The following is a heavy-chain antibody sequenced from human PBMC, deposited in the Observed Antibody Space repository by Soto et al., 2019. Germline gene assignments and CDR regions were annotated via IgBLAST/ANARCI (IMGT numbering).Heavy chain of an antibody. Sequence: QVQLQESGPGLVKPSGTLSLTCAVSGGSISSNKWWSWVRQSPGQGLEWIGEIFHSGSTNYNPSLKKRVTISVDKSKDHFSLQLSSVTAADTAMYYCAREGEGGYHLDLWGQGTLVTVSS. V-gene: IGHV4-4*02. J-gene: IGHJ4*02. D-gene: IGHD5-12*01. CDR2: IFHSGST. CDR3: AREGEGGYHLDL. CDR1: GGSISSNKW.